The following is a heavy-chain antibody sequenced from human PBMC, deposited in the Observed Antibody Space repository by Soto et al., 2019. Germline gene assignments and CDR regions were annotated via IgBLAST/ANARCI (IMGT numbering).Heavy chain of an antibody. Sequence: EVQLLESGGGLVQPGGSLRLSCAASGFTFSSYAMSWVRQAPGKGLEWVSAISGSGGSTYYADSVKGRFTISRDNSKNTLYLQMTSLRAEDTAVYYCAKDRGVVVVAATLTPFDYWGQGTRVTVSS. J-gene: IGHJ4*02. D-gene: IGHD2-15*01. CDR2: ISGSGGST. CDR1: GFTFSSYA. CDR3: AKDRGVVVVAATLTPFDY. V-gene: IGHV3-23*01.